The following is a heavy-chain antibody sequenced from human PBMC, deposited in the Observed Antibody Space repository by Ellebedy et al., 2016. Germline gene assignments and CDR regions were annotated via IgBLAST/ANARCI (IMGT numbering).Heavy chain of an antibody. D-gene: IGHD2-15*01. CDR1: GDSISNVNYY. V-gene: IGHV4-30-4*01. J-gene: IGHJ3*01. CDR2: IYYRGNT. CDR3: AREVIEVDDNSDAFDV. Sequence: LRLXXTVSGDSISNVNYYWSWIRQPPGKGLEWIGYIYYRGNTFYNPSLKSRVTISVDTSKNQFSLRLNSVTDADTAVYYCAREVIEVDDNSDAFDVWGRGTMVTVSS.